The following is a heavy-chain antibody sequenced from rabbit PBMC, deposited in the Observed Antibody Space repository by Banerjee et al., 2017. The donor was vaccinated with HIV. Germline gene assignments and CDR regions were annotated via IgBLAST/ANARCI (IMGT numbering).Heavy chain of an antibody. CDR1: GFDFSSNA. J-gene: IGHJ4*01. D-gene: IGHD4-1*01. CDR2: IYNGDGST. Sequence: GGGLVKPEGSLTLTCKASGFDFSSNAMCWVRQAPGKGPEWVGCIYNGDGSTYYASWVNGRFSISRSTSLLTVTLQMTSLTAADTATYFCARDLAGVIGWNFNLWGPGTLVTVS. V-gene: IGHV1S47*01. CDR3: ARDLAGVIGWNFNL.